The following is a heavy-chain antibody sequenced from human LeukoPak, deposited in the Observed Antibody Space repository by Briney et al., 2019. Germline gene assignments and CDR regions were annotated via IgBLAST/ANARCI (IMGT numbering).Heavy chain of an antibody. D-gene: IGHD2-2*01. CDR2: IYYTGST. CDR1: GGSISTYY. J-gene: IGHJ6*03. CDR3: AREGFSIGSTSWDYYYYMDV. V-gene: IGHV4-59*12. Sequence: SETLSLTCTVSGGSISTYYWTWIRQPPGKGLEWIGYIYYTGSTNYNPSLKSRVTISVDTSKNQFSLRLSSVTAADTAVYYCAREGFSIGSTSWDYYYYMDVWGKGTTVTISS.